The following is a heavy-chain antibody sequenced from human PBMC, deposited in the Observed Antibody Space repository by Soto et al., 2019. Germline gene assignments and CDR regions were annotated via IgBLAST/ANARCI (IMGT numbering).Heavy chain of an antibody. D-gene: IGHD4-17*01. Sequence: LRLSCAASGFTFSSYDMHWVRQATGKGLEWVSAIGTAGDTYYPGSVKGRFTISRENAKNSLYLQMNSLRAEDTAVYYCARDDYGVYLMDVWGQGTTVTVSS. CDR2: IGTAGDT. V-gene: IGHV3-13*01. J-gene: IGHJ6*02. CDR1: GFTFSSYD. CDR3: ARDDYGVYLMDV.